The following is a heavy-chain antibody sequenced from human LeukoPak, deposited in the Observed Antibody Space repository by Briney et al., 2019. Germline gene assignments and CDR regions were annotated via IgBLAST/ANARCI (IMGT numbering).Heavy chain of an antibody. CDR1: GGSFSGYY. D-gene: IGHD3-3*01. V-gene: IGHV4-34*01. Sequence: PSETLSLTCAVYGGSFSGYYWSWIRQPPGKGLEWIGEINHSGSTNYNPSLKSRVTISVDTSKNQFSLKLSSVTAADTAVYYCARGNFDFWSGYPPLYSDYWGQGTLVTVSS. CDR2: INHSGST. J-gene: IGHJ4*02. CDR3: ARGNFDFWSGYPPLYSDY.